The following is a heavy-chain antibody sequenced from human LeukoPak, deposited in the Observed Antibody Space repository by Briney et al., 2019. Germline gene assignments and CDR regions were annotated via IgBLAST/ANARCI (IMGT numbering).Heavy chain of an antibody. CDR1: GGSISSYY. D-gene: IGHD5-12*01. CDR3: ARRYSGYGNAFDI. Sequence: PSETLSLTCTVSGGSISSYYWSWIRQPPGKGLEWIGYIYSSGSTNYSPSLKSRVTISVDTSRNQFSLKLYSVTAADTAVYYCARRYSGYGNAFDIWGQGTMVTVSS. V-gene: IGHV4-59*08. CDR2: IYSSGST. J-gene: IGHJ3*02.